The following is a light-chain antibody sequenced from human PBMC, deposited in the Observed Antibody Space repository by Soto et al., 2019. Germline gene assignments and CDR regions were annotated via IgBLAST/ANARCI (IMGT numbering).Light chain of an antibody. Sequence: QSVLTQPASVSGSPGQSITISCTGTSSDVGGYDSVSWYQQHPGKAPKLMIHEVSIRPSGVSNRFSGSKSGNTASLTISGLQAEDEADYYCSSYTTSSTLEVFGTGTKVTVL. V-gene: IGLV2-14*01. J-gene: IGLJ1*01. CDR1: SSDVGGYDS. CDR2: EVS. CDR3: SSYTTSSTLEV.